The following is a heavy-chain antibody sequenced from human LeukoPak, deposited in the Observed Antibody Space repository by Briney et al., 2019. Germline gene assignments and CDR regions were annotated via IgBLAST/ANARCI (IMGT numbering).Heavy chain of an antibody. CDR3: ARALPPTVTTSRIDY. Sequence: ASVKVSCMASVYTFTGHYMHWVRQAPGQGLEWMGRINPNSGGTSYAQTFQGRVTMTRDTSISTAYMALSRLRSDDTALYYCARALPPTVTTSRIDYWGQGTLVTVSS. CDR2: INPNSGGT. J-gene: IGHJ4*02. V-gene: IGHV1-2*02. CDR1: VYTFTGHY. D-gene: IGHD4-17*01.